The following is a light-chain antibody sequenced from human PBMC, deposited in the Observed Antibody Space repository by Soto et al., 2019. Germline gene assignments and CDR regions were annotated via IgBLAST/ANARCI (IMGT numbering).Light chain of an antibody. J-gene: IGKJ2*01. CDR1: QTVSSY. CDR3: QQYRNWPGYT. Sequence: EIVMTQSPATLYVSPGERATLSCRASQTVSSYLAWYQQNPGQAHRLLIYGASTRATGIPARFSGSGSGTEFTLTNCILLSEDFAGYFGQQYRNWPGYTSGQGTKLQIK. CDR2: GAS. V-gene: IGKV3-15*01.